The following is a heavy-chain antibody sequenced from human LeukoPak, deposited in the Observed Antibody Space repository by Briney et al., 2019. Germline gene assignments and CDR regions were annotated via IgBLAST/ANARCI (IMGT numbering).Heavy chain of an antibody. CDR3: ARHGLTSSSWIAY. J-gene: IGHJ4*02. CDR2: IYPSDSDT. D-gene: IGHD6-13*01. Sequence: GEPLKISCKGSGYNFTSHWIGWVRQVPGKGLEWMGFIYPSDSDTRYSPSLQGLVTISADKSINTAYLQWSSLKSSDTAIYFCARHGLTSSSWIAYWGQGTLVTVSS. CDR1: GYNFTSHW. V-gene: IGHV5-51*01.